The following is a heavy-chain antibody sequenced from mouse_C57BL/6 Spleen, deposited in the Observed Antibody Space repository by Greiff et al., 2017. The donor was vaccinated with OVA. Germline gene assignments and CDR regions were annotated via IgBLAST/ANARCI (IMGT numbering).Heavy chain of an antibody. CDR1: GFTFSSYG. CDR2: ISSGGSYT. D-gene: IGHD1-1*01. J-gene: IGHJ2*01. Sequence: EVHLVESGGDLVKPGGSLKLSCAASGFTFSSYGMSWVRQTPDKRLEWVATISSGGSYTYYPDSVKGRFTISSDNAKNTLYLQLSSLKSEDTAMYYCARPFITTVVAYYDYWGQGTTLTVSS. CDR3: ARPFITTVVAYYDY. V-gene: IGHV5-6*01.